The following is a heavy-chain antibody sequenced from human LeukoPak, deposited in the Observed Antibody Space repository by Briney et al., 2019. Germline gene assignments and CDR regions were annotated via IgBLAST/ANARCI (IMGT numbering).Heavy chain of an antibody. CDR1: GGSFSGYY. CDR2: INHSGST. D-gene: IGHD3-3*01. CDR3: ARRGLRFLESVKYSWFDP. Sequence: PSETLSLTCAVYGGSFSGYYWTLIRQPPGKGLEWIGEINHSGSTNYNPSPKSRVTISVDTSKSQFSLKLSSVTAADTAIYFCARRGLRFLESVKYSWFDPWGQGTLVTVSS. V-gene: IGHV4-34*01. J-gene: IGHJ5*02.